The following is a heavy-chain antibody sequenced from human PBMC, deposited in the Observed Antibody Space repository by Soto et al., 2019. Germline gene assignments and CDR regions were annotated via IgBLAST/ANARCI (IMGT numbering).Heavy chain of an antibody. CDR3: EKVWGKAGAGIFVDYLDS. J-gene: IGHJ4*02. V-gene: IGHV3-30*18. CDR2: ISYDGSNK. D-gene: IGHD6-19*01. Sequence: PGGSLRLSCAASGFTFSRYGMHWVRQAPGKGLEWVAVISYDGSNKYYADSVKGRFTISRDNSKNTLYLQMNSLRAEDTAVYYSEKVWGKAGAGIFVDYLDSWGQGPLVPVS. CDR1: GFTFSRYG.